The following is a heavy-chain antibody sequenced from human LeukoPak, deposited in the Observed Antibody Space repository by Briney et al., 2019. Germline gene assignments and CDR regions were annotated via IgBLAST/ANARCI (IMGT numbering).Heavy chain of an antibody. Sequence: ASVKVSCKASGYTFTGYYMHWVRQAPGQGLEWMGWISAYNGNTNYAQKLQGRVTMTTDTSTSTAYMELRSLRSDDTAVYYCARSGSTSSLFDYWGQGTLVTVSS. CDR2: ISAYNGNT. J-gene: IGHJ4*02. V-gene: IGHV1-18*04. CDR1: GYTFTGYY. CDR3: ARSGSTSSLFDY. D-gene: IGHD2-2*01.